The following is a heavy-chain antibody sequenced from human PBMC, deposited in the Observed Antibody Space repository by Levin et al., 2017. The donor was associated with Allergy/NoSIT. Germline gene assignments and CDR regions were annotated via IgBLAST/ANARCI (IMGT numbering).Heavy chain of an antibody. D-gene: IGHD3-16*02. CDR3: AKASGRGFGGVIPWFDN. Sequence: GGSLRLSCAASGFIFDDYAMHWVRKMTGKGLEWVSGIDWNIGSRGTFSSLPFRFPISRDNAKNFLYLQMNSLRAEDTAFYYYAKASGRGFGGVIPWFDNWGQGVLVTVSS. CDR2: IDWNIGSR. V-gene: IGHV3-9*01. J-gene: IGHJ4*02. CDR1: GFIFDDYA.